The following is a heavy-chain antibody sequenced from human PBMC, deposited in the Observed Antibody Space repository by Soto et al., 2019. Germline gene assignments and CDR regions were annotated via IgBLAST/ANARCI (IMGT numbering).Heavy chain of an antibody. J-gene: IGHJ4*02. Sequence: QVRLEEWGAGLLKPSETLSLTCAVYGASFSTYYWSWIRQPPGKGLEWIGDVLQTGNTDYNPSLKSRATISIDRSNNQFSLRRTSVTAADTAVYYCARVFGPNQRAYSGYSLWGQGTLVTVSS. CDR1: GASFSTYY. V-gene: IGHV4-34*12. CDR2: VLQTGNT. D-gene: IGHD5-12*01. CDR3: ARVFGPNQRAYSGYSL.